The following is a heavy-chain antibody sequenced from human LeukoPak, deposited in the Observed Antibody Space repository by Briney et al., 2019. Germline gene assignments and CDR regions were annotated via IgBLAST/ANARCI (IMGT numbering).Heavy chain of an antibody. Sequence: GASVKVSCKASGYTFTSYGISWLRQAPGQGLEWMGWISAYNGNTNYAQKLQGRVTMTTDTSTSTAYMELRSLRSDDTAVYYCARAVPAAPRGYYYYYYYMDVWGKGTTVTVSS. J-gene: IGHJ6*03. CDR2: ISAYNGNT. V-gene: IGHV1-18*01. D-gene: IGHD2-2*01. CDR1: GYTFTSYG. CDR3: ARAVPAAPRGYYYYYYYMDV.